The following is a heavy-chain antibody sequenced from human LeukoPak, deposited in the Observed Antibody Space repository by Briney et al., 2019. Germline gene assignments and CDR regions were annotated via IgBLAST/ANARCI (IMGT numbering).Heavy chain of an antibody. V-gene: IGHV3-7*04. CDR2: IKQDGSEK. CDR1: GFTLSFYW. Sequence: GGSLRLSCAASGFTLSFYWMNWVRQAPGKGLEWVANIKQDGSEKYYVDSVKGRFTISRDNAKNSLYLQMNSLRAEDTAVYYCARERYDAFDIWGQGTMVTVSS. D-gene: IGHD4-17*01. J-gene: IGHJ3*02. CDR3: ARERYDAFDI.